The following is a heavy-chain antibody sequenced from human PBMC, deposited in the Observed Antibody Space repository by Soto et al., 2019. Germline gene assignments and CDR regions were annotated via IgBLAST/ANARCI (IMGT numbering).Heavy chain of an antibody. V-gene: IGHV4-59*08. CDR2: IYYSGST. D-gene: IGHD2-15*01. CDR1: GGSISSYY. CDR3: ARHNVVATFDY. J-gene: IGHJ4*02. Sequence: SETLSLTCTVSGGSISSYYWSWIRQPPGKGLEWIGYIYYSGSTNYNPSLKSRVTISVDTSKNQFSLKLSSVTAADTAVYYCARHNVVATFDYWGQGTLVTVSS.